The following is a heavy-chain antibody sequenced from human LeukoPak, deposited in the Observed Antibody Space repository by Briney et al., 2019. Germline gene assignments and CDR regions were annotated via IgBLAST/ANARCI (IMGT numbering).Heavy chain of an antibody. V-gene: IGHV3-23*01. CDR2: ISGSGGST. CDR1: GFTFSSYA. D-gene: IGHD3-9*01. Sequence: GGSLRDSCAASGFTFSSYAMSCVRQAPGKRLEWVSAISGSGGSTYYADSVKGRFTISRDKSKKTLYLQMNSLRAEDTAVYYCAKGGYYDILTGYYRGLYFDYWGQGTLVTVSS. J-gene: IGHJ4*02. CDR3: AKGGYYDILTGYYRGLYFDY.